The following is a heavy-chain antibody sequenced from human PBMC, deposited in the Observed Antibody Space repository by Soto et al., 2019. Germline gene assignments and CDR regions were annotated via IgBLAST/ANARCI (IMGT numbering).Heavy chain of an antibody. CDR1: GFTFSSNG. CDR3: ARGEGYCSGGTCYRWFDP. J-gene: IGHJ5*02. D-gene: IGHD2-15*01. CDR2: IWSDGSEK. Sequence: CAASGFTFSSNGMHWVRQAPGKGLEWVAVIWSDGSEKYYADSVKGRFSISRDNSKNTLYLHMDSLRSEDTAVYYCARGEGYCSGGTCYRWFDPWGQGTLVTVSS. V-gene: IGHV3-33*01.